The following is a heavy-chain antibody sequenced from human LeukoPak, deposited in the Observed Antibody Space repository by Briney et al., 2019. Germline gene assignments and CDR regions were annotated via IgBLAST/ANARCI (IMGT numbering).Heavy chain of an antibody. Sequence: PGGSLRLSCAASGFSFGSYGIHWGRQAPGKGLEGVAVISHEGSAKYHADSVKGRFTVSRDNSKNRVYLQMNSLRAEDTAVYYCAKGGNNWNDAADAFDIWGQGTMVTVSS. D-gene: IGHD1-20*01. CDR3: AKGGNNWNDAADAFDI. J-gene: IGHJ3*02. CDR2: ISHEGSAK. V-gene: IGHV3-30*18. CDR1: GFSFGSYG.